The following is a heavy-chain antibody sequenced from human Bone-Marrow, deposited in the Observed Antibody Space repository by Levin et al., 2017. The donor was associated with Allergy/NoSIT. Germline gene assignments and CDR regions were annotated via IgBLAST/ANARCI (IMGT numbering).Heavy chain of an antibody. CDR2: ISSSGSTI. CDR1: GFTFSSYE. CDR3: ARQLGNFWSGYNYFDY. V-gene: IGHV3-48*03. D-gene: IGHD3-3*01. Sequence: GGSLRLSCAASGFTFSSYEMNWVRQAPGKGLEWVSYISSSGSTIYYADSVKGRFTISRDNAKNSLYLQMNSLRAEDTAVYYCARQLGNFWSGYNYFDYWGQGTLVTVSS. J-gene: IGHJ4*02.